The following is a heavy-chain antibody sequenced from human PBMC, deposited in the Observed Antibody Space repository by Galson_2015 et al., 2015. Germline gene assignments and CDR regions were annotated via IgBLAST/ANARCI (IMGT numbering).Heavy chain of an antibody. CDR2: ISSSSSYI. D-gene: IGHD6-19*01. Sequence: SLRLSCAASGFTFSSYSMNWVRQAPGKGLEWVSSISSSSSYIYYADSVKGRFTISRDNAKNSLYLQMNSLRAEDTAVYYCARDGEGGIAVAGVMDYWGQGTLVTVSS. V-gene: IGHV3-21*01. J-gene: IGHJ4*02. CDR1: GFTFSSYS. CDR3: ARDGEGGIAVAGVMDY.